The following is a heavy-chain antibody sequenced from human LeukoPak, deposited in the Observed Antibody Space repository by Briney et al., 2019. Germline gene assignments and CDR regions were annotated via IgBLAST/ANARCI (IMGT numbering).Heavy chain of an antibody. J-gene: IGHJ4*02. V-gene: IGHV1-2*02. CDR3: ARGGRYCSGGSCYHDY. D-gene: IGHD2-15*01. CDR1: GYRFTVYY. CDR2: INPNSGGT. Sequence: ASVTVSFKSAGYRFTVYYMHWGRQAPGQGQEWMGWINPNSGGTNYAQKFQGRVTMIRATSISTPYMELSRLRSDDTAVYYCARGGRYCSGGSCYHDYWGQGTLVTVSS.